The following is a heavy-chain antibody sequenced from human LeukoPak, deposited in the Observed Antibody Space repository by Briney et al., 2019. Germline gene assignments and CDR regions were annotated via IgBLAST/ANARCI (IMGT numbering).Heavy chain of an antibody. D-gene: IGHD3-10*01. Sequence: PSETLSLTCTVSSGSISRSSYYWGWIRQPPGKGLEWIGNIYYSGSTYYNPSLKSRVTISVDKSKNQFSLKLVSVTAADTAVYYCATSSNGEPRDWGQGTLVTVSS. V-gene: IGHV4-39*01. CDR3: ATSSNGEPRD. CDR1: SGSISRSSYY. J-gene: IGHJ4*02. CDR2: IYYSGST.